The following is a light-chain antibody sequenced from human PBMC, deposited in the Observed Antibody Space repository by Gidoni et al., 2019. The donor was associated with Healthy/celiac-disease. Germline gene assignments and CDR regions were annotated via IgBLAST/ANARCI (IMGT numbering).Light chain of an antibody. Sequence: IQMTQSPSSLSASVGDRVTITCQASQDISIYLYWYQHKPGKAPKLLIYDASNLETGVPSRFSGSGSGTDFTFTISSLQPEDSATYYCQQYDNLPLYTFGHGTKLEIK. J-gene: IGKJ2*01. CDR2: DAS. V-gene: IGKV1-33*01. CDR3: QQYDNLPLYT. CDR1: QDISIY.